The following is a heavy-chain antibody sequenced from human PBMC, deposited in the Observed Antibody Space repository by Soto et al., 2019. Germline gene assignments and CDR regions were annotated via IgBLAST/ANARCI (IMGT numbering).Heavy chain of an antibody. D-gene: IGHD2-2*01. Sequence: ASVKVSCKASGGTFSSYAISWVRQAPGQGLEWMGGIIPIFATANYAQKFQGRVMITVDESTTTAYMDLSSLRSEDTAVYYCARPVSFRYQLLKRGMDVWGQGTTVTVSS. CDR3: ARPVSFRYQLLKRGMDV. J-gene: IGHJ6*02. V-gene: IGHV1-69*13. CDR2: IIPIFATA. CDR1: GGTFSSYA.